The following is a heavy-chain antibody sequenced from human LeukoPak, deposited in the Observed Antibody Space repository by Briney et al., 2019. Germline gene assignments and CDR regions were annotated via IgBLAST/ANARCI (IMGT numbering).Heavy chain of an antibody. Sequence: GGSLRLSCAASGFTFSSYGMHCVRRAPGKGLEWVAFIRYDGSNKYYADSVKGRFTISRDNSKNTLYLQMNSLRAEDTAVYYWAKDFYDYAGDYWGQGTLVTVSS. V-gene: IGHV3-30*02. J-gene: IGHJ4*02. CDR1: GFTFSSYG. CDR2: IRYDGSNK. D-gene: IGHD3-16*01. CDR3: AKDFYDYAGDY.